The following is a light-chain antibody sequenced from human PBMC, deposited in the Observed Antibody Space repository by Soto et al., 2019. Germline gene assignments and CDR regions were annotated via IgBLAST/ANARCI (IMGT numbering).Light chain of an antibody. J-gene: IGKJ2*01. CDR2: GAS. CDR3: QQRHNWPPT. CDR1: QSINSD. V-gene: IGKV3-15*01. Sequence: EIVMTPSPATLSLSPGERAALYCRASQSINSDLAWYQQKPGQPPRLLIYGASTRATGVPARFTGSESGSEFTLTISGLQSADFAVYYWQQRHNWPPTFGQGTRLEI.